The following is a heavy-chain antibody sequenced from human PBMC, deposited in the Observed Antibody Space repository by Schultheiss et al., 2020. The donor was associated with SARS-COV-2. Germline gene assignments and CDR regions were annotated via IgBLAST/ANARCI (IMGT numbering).Heavy chain of an antibody. Sequence: SQTLSLTCTLSGGSISSYYWSWIRQPPGKGLEWIGRIYTSGSTNYNPSLKSRVTISVDTSKNQFPLKLSSVTDADTAVYYCARVPEVQLYGMDVWGQGTTVTVSS. CDR2: IYTSGST. CDR3: ARVPEVQLYGMDV. CDR1: GGSISSYY. J-gene: IGHJ6*02. V-gene: IGHV4-4*07. D-gene: IGHD5-18*01.